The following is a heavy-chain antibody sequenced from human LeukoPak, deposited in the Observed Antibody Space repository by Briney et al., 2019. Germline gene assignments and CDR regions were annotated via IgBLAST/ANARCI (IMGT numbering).Heavy chain of an antibody. V-gene: IGHV3-11*01. CDR1: GFTFSDYY. CDR2: ISSRGGTR. J-gene: IGHJ4*02. CDR3: ARAEWLVDSDS. D-gene: IGHD6-19*01. Sequence: PGGSLRLSCAASGFTFSDYYVSWIRQAPGKGLEWVSYISSRGGTRCYAGSVKGRFTISRDNAENSLYLQMHSLRAEDTSVYYCARAEWLVDSDSWGQGTLVTLSS.